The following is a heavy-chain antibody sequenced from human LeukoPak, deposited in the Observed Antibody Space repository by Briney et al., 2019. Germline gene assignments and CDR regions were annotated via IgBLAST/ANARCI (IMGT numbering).Heavy chain of an antibody. Sequence: SETLSLTFTVSGGSISSYYWSWIRQPAGKGLEWIGRIYTSGSTNYNPSLKSRVTMSVDTSKNQFSLKLSSVTAADTAVYYCAREPVSCSSTSCYPPAFDIWGQGTMVTVSS. D-gene: IGHD2-2*01. J-gene: IGHJ3*02. CDR1: GGSISSYY. V-gene: IGHV4-4*07. CDR2: IYTSGST. CDR3: AREPVSCSSTSCYPPAFDI.